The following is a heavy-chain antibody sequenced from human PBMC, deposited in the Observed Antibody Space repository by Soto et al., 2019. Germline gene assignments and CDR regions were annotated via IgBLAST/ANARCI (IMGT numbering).Heavy chain of an antibody. CDR1: GFTFSSYW. J-gene: IGHJ4*02. D-gene: IGHD3-10*01. Sequence: GGSLRLSCATSGFTFSSYWMHWVRQAPGKGLVWVSRINSDGSSTSYADSVKGRFTISRDNAKNTLYLQMNSLRAEDTAVFYCARGPQLLWFGELIPVGGYWGQGTLVTVSS. CDR3: ARGPQLLWFGELIPVGGY. V-gene: IGHV3-74*01. CDR2: INSDGSST.